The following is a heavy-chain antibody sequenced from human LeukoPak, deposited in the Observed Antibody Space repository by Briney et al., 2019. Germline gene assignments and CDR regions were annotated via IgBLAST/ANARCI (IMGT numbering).Heavy chain of an antibody. J-gene: IGHJ4*02. CDR1: GFTFSSYA. D-gene: IGHD6-25*01. Sequence: PGGSLRLSCAASGFTFSSYAMSWVRQAPGKGLEWVSVTYNGGSTYYADSVKGRFTISRHNSKNTLYLQMNGLRAEDTAVYYCARETAGVDYWGQGTLVTVSS. V-gene: IGHV3-53*04. CDR3: ARETAGVDY. CDR2: TYNGGST.